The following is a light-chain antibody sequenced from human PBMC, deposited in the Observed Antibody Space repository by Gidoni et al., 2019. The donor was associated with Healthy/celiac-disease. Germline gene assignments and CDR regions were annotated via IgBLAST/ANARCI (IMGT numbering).Light chain of an antibody. V-gene: IGKV1-39*01. CDR3: QQSYSTPSWT. CDR2: AAS. J-gene: IGKJ1*01. Sequence: DIQMAPSPSSLSASLGARGTITCRASQSISSYLNWYQQKPGKAPKLLIYAASSLQSGVPSRCSGSGSGTDVTLTISSLQHEDFATYYCQQSYSTPSWTFGQGTKVEIK. CDR1: QSISSY.